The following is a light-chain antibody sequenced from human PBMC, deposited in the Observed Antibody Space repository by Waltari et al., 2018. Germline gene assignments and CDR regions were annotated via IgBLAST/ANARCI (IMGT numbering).Light chain of an antibody. J-gene: IGLJ3*02. Sequence: QSALTQPASVSGSPVQAITISCTGTSSDVGGYNYVSWYQQHPGKAPNLMIYDVSKRPSGVSNRFSGSKSGNTASLTISGLQAEDEADYYCSSYTSSSTWVFGGGTKLTVL. CDR2: DVS. CDR1: SSDVGGYNY. CDR3: SSYTSSSTWV. V-gene: IGLV2-14*01.